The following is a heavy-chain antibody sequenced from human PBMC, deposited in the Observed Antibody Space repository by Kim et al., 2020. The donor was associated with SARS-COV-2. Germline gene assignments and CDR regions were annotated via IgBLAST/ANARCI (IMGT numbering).Heavy chain of an antibody. CDR1: GYSFTSYW. V-gene: IGHV5-51*01. D-gene: IGHD3-10*01. Sequence: GESLKISCKGSGYSFTSYWIGWVRQMPGKGLEWMGIIYPGDSDTRYSPSFQGQVTISADKSISTAYLQWSSLKASDTAMYYCARPGTRRSYYYGSGSSYGMDVWDQGTTVTVSS. CDR2: IYPGDSDT. CDR3: ARPGTRRSYYYGSGSSYGMDV. J-gene: IGHJ6*02.